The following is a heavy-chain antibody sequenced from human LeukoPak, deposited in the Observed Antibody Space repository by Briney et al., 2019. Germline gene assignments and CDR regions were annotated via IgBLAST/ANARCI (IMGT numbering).Heavy chain of an antibody. CDR2: INHSGST. CDR3: AVAAAGSDYYFDQ. Sequence: SETLSLTCAVYGGSFSGYYCSWIRQPPGKGLEWIGEINHSGSTRYNPSLKSRVTISVDASKNQFSLKLSSVTAADTAVYYCAVAAAGSDYYFDQWGQGTLVTVSS. D-gene: IGHD6-13*01. CDR1: GGSFSGYY. V-gene: IGHV4-34*01. J-gene: IGHJ4*02.